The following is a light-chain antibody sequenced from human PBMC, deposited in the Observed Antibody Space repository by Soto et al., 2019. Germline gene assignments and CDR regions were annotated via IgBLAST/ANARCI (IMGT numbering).Light chain of an antibody. J-gene: IGKJ5*01. Sequence: EIALTQSPVTLSLSPGERATLSCRASQSVSNYLTWYQQKPGQAPRLLIYDASNRATGIPARFSGSGSGTDGTITISSLEKEDGAVYYCQQRKNWQVTFGQGTRLEIK. CDR1: QSVSNY. CDR3: QQRKNWQVT. V-gene: IGKV3-11*01. CDR2: DAS.